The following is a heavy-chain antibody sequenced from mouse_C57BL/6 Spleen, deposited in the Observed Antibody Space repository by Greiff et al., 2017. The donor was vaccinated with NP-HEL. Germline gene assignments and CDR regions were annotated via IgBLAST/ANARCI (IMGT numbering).Heavy chain of an antibody. CDR2: ISSGSSTI. V-gene: IGHV5-17*01. CDR1: GFTFSDYG. CDR3: ARRITTVVATRGNAMDY. J-gene: IGHJ4*01. D-gene: IGHD1-1*01. Sequence: DVKLVESGGGLVKPGGSLKLSCAASGFTFSDYGMHWVRQAPEKGLEWVAYISSGSSTIYYADTVKGRFTISRDNAKNTLFLQMTSLRSEDTAMYYCARRITTVVATRGNAMDYWGQGTSVTVSS.